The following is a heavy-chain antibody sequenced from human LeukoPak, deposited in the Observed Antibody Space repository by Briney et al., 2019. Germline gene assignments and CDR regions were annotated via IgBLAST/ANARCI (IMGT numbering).Heavy chain of an antibody. Sequence: SETLSLTCAVSGVSISGSYYYWGWIRQPPGKGLEWIGNIYYSGSTYYNASLQSRVTISIDTSKNQFSLRLNSVTAADTAVYYCARERPCSGGSCYLNWFDPWGQGTLVTVSS. CDR2: IYYSGST. J-gene: IGHJ5*02. CDR3: ARERPCSGGSCYLNWFDP. V-gene: IGHV4-39*07. D-gene: IGHD2-15*01. CDR1: GVSISGSYYY.